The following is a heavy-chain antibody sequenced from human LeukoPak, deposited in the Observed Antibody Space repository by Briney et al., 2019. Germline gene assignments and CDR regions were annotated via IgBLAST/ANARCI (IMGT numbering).Heavy chain of an antibody. CDR2: INPNSGGT. D-gene: IGHD6-19*01. J-gene: IGHJ4*02. CDR3: ARDQGAPIAVAATFDY. Sequence: ASVKVSCKASGYTFTGYYMHWVRQAPGQGLEWMGWINPNSGGTNYAQKFQGWVTMTRDTSISTAYMELSRLRSDDTAVYYCARDQGAPIAVAATFDYWGQGTLVTVSS. CDR1: GYTFTGYY. V-gene: IGHV1-2*04.